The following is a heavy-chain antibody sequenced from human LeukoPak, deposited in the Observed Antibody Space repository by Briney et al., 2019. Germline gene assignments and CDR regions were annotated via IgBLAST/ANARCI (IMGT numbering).Heavy chain of an antibody. J-gene: IGHJ4*02. CDR2: IKQDGSEK. CDR1: GLTFSSYA. Sequence: GGSLRLSCAASGLTFSSYATSWVRQAPGKGLEWVANIKQDGSEKYYVDSVKGRFTISRDNSKNTLYLQMNSLRAEDTAVYYCVRGYYAGRGHHFEYWGQGTLVTVSS. D-gene: IGHD3-22*01. CDR3: VRGYYAGRGHHFEY. V-gene: IGHV3-7*01.